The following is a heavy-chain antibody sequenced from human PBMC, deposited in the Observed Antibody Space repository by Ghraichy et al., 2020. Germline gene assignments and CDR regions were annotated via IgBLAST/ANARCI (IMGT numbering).Heavy chain of an antibody. Sequence: GGSLRLSCAASGFTFSSYAMSWVRQAPGKGLEWVSAISGSGGSTYYADSVKGRFTISRDNSKNTLYLKMNSLRAEDTAVYYCAKWGVGTAMVHSHYYYGMDVWGQGTTVTVSS. CDR1: GFTFSSYA. J-gene: IGHJ6*02. CDR2: ISGSGGST. V-gene: IGHV3-23*01. D-gene: IGHD5-18*01. CDR3: AKWGVGTAMVHSHYYYGMDV.